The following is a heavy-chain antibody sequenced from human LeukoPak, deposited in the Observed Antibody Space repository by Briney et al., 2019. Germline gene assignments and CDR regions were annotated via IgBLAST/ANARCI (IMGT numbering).Heavy chain of an antibody. V-gene: IGHV3-48*03. CDR1: GFTSSNYE. CDR3: AELGITMIGGV. Sequence: GGSLRLSCAASGFTSSNYEMNWVRQAPGKGLEWVSYISSSGSTIYYADSVKGRFTISRDNAKNSLHLQMNSLRAEDTAVYYCAELGITMIGGVWGKGTTVTISS. J-gene: IGHJ6*04. CDR2: ISSSGSTI. D-gene: IGHD3-10*02.